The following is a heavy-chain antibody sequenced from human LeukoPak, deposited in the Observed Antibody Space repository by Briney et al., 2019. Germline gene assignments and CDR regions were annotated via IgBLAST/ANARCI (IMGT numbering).Heavy chain of an antibody. CDR3: ARGYSYGNGYFDY. D-gene: IGHD5-18*01. CDR2: IYYSGST. Sequence: PSETLSLTCTVSGGSISSYYWSWIRQPPGKGLEWIGYIYYSGSTNYNPSLKSRVTISVDTSKNQFSLKLSSVTAADTAVYYCARGYSYGNGYFDYWGQGTLVTVSS. CDR1: GGSISSYY. V-gene: IGHV4-59*01. J-gene: IGHJ4*02.